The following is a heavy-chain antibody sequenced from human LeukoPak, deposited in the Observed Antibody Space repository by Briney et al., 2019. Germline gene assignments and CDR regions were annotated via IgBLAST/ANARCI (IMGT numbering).Heavy chain of an antibody. CDR1: GGTFSSYA. CDR2: IIPILGIA. V-gene: IGHV1-69*04. D-gene: IGHD6-19*01. Sequence: GASVKVSCKASGGTFSSYAISWVRQAPGQGLEWMGRIIPILGIANYAQKFQGRVTMTRDTSTSTVYMELSSLRSEDTAVYYCARDSPQWLVDYWGQGTLVTVSS. CDR3: ARDSPQWLVDY. J-gene: IGHJ4*02.